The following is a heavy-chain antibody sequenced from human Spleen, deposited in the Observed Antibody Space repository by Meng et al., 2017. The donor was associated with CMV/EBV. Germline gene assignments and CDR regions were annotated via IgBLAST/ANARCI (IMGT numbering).Heavy chain of an antibody. Sequence: GGSLRLSCAASGVTFSSYSMNWVRQAPGKGLEWVSSISSSSSYIYYADSVKGRFTISRDNAKNSLYLQMNSLRAEDTAVYYCARDWTTVVTNYYYYGMDVWGQGTTVTVSS. D-gene: IGHD4-23*01. V-gene: IGHV3-21*01. CDR3: ARDWTTVVTNYYYYGMDV. CDR1: GVTFSSYS. J-gene: IGHJ6*02. CDR2: ISSSSSYI.